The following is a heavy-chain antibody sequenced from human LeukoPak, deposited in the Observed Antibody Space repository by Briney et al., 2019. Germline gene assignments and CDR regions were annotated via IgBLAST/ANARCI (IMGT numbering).Heavy chain of an antibody. V-gene: IGHV3-23*01. CDR2: ISGSGGST. CDR1: GFTFSSYA. Sequence: QPGGSLRLSCAASGFTFSSYAMSWVRQAPGKGLEWVSAISGSGGSTYYADSVKGRFTISRDNSKNTLYLQMNSLRAEDTAVYYCAKDSFPDSKYSSSSAFDIWGQGTMVTVSS. J-gene: IGHJ3*02. CDR3: AKDSFPDSKYSSSSAFDI. D-gene: IGHD6-6*01.